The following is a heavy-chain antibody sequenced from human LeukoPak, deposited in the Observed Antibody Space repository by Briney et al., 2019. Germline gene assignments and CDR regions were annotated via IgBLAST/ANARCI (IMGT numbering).Heavy chain of an antibody. V-gene: IGHV4-34*01. CDR1: GGSFSGYY. Sequence: PSETLSLTCAVYGGSFSGYYWSWIRQPPGKGLEWIGEINHSGSSNHNPSLKSRVTISFYTSKNQSSLKLSSVTAADTAVYYCARGSPQLVPVGDYSYFYYMDVWDRGTTVTVSS. D-gene: IGHD6-6*01. CDR2: INHSGSS. J-gene: IGHJ6*03. CDR3: ARGSPQLVPVGDYSYFYYMDV.